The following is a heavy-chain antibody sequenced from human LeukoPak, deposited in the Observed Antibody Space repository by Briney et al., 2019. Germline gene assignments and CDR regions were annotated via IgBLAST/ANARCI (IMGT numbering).Heavy chain of an antibody. CDR1: GGSISSHY. CDR3: ARGITGTTAHFDY. Sequence: SETLSLTCTVSGGSISSHYWSWIRQPPGKGLEWIGYIYYSGSTNYNPSLKSRVTISVDTSKNQFSLKLSSVTAADTAVYYCARGITGTTAHFDYWGQGTLVTVSS. J-gene: IGHJ4*02. D-gene: IGHD1-7*01. V-gene: IGHV4-59*11. CDR2: IYYSGST.